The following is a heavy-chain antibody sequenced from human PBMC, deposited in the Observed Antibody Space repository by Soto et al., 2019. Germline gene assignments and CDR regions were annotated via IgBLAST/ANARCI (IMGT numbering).Heavy chain of an antibody. CDR3: ASSPDCTNGVYQPKGHYYYGMDV. CDR1: GSSFTSDW. D-gene: IGHD2-8*01. Sequence: GESLKTSCKCPGSSFTSDWIGWVRQMPGKGVELMGIIYPGDSDTIYSPSFQGQVTNSADKSISTAYLQWSSLKASDTAMYYCASSPDCTNGVYQPKGHYYYGMDVWGQGTTVTVSS. V-gene: IGHV5-51*01. J-gene: IGHJ6*02. CDR2: IYPGDSDT.